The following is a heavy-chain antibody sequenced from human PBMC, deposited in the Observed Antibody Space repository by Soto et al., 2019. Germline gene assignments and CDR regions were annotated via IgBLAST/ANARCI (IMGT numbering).Heavy chain of an antibody. D-gene: IGHD6-19*01. CDR3: ARGPQWLVPYFDY. Sequence: QVQLQQWGAGLLKPSETLSLTCAVYDGSLIGYYWSWIRQPPGKGLEWIGEINHSESTNYNPSLKSRVTISTDTSKNQFSLKLTSVTAADTAVYYCARGPQWLVPYFDYWGQGTLVTVSS. CDR2: INHSEST. V-gene: IGHV4-34*01. J-gene: IGHJ4*02. CDR1: DGSLIGYY.